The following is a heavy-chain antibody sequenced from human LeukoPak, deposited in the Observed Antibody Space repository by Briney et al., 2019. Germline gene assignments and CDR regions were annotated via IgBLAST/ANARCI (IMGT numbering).Heavy chain of an antibody. CDR1: GFFVSNNY. CDR3: AKEEWLGKMNYFDH. J-gene: IGHJ4*02. D-gene: IGHD6-19*01. V-gene: IGHV3-53*01. Sequence: GGSLRLSCAASGFFVSNNYMSWVRQAPGKGLEWVSVIYSGGDTYYADSVKGRFTISKDTSKNTLYLQMNSLRAEDTAVYYCAKEEWLGKMNYFDHWGQGTLVTVSS. CDR2: IYSGGDT.